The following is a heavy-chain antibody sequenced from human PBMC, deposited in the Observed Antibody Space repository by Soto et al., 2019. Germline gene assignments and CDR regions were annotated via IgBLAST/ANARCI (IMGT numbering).Heavy chain of an antibody. V-gene: IGHV4-34*01. CDR3: ARASYSSGWGIDY. Sequence: SETLSLTCAVHGGSFSGYYWSWIRQPPGKGLEWIGEINHSGSTNYNPSLKSRVTISVDTSKNQFSLKLSSVTAADTAVYYCARASYSSGWGIDYWGQGTLVTV. J-gene: IGHJ4*02. CDR1: GGSFSGYY. D-gene: IGHD6-19*01. CDR2: INHSGST.